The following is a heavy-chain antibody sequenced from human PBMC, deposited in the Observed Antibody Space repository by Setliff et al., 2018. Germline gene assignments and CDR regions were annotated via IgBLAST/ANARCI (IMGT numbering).Heavy chain of an antibody. Sequence: ASVKVSCKASGYTFTSYDINWVRQATGQGLEWMGWMNPNSGNTGYAQKFQGRVTITRNTSISTAYMELSSLISEDTAVYYCARGRRGNYDFWSGYSNWFDPLCQGTLVTVSS. CDR1: GYTFTSYD. V-gene: IGHV1-8*03. CDR2: MNPNSGNT. J-gene: IGHJ5*02. D-gene: IGHD3-3*01. CDR3: ARGRRGNYDFWSGYSNWFDP.